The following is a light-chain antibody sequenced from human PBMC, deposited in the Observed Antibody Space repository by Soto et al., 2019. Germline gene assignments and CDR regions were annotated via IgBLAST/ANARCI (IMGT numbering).Light chain of an antibody. CDR1: SSDIGGYNY. CDR2: GVS. CDR3: SSYKTSSTDVV. Sequence: QSALTQPASVSGSPGQSITISCTGTSSDIGGYNYVSWYQQYPGKAPKLMIFGVSDRPSGVSNRFSGSKSGTTASLTISGLQAEDEADYYCSSYKTSSTDVVFGGGTKLTVL. J-gene: IGLJ2*01. V-gene: IGLV2-14*01.